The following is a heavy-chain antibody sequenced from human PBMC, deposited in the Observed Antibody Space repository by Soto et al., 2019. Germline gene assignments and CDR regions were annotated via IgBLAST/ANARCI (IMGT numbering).Heavy chain of an antibody. CDR2: IYYSGST. CDR1: GGSISSGDYY. V-gene: IGHV4-30-4*01. CDR3: ARVGGYGGNYGMDV. D-gene: IGHD4-17*01. Sequence: SETLSLTCTVSGGSISSGDYYWSWIRQPPGKGLEWIGYIYYSGSTYYNPSLKSRVTISVDTSKNQFSLKLSSVTAADTAVYYCARVGGYGGNYGMDVWGQGTTVTVS. J-gene: IGHJ6*02.